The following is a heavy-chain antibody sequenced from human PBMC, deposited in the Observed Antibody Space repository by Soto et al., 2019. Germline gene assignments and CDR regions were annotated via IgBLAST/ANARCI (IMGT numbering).Heavy chain of an antibody. CDR2: INPSGGST. J-gene: IGHJ3*02. CDR3: ARVADYYDSTPGVFDI. D-gene: IGHD3-22*01. Sequence: GASVKVSCKASGNTFTSYYMHWVRQAPGQGLEWMGIINPSGGSTSYAQKFQGRVTMTRDTSTSTVYMELSSLRSEDTAVYYCARVADYYDSTPGVFDIWGHGTLVTVSS. V-gene: IGHV1-46*01. CDR1: GNTFTSYY.